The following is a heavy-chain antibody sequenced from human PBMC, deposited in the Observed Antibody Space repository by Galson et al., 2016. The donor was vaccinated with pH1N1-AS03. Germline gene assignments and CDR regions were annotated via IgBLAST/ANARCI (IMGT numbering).Heavy chain of an antibody. D-gene: IGHD3/OR15-3a*01. J-gene: IGHJ4*02. Sequence: SLRLSCAASGFTFSSSWMHWVRQAPGKGLVSLSLVKSDGSHTYYADSVKGRFTISRDNAKNTLYLQMDCLRAEDTAVYYCARDWTGSIDYWGQGTLVTVSS. CDR3: ARDWTGSIDY. CDR2: VKSDGSHT. CDR1: GFTFSSSW. V-gene: IGHV3-74*01.